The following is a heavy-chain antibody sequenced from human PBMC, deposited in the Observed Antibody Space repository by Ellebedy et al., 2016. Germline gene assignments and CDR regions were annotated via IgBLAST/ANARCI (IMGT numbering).Heavy chain of an antibody. D-gene: IGHD3-16*01. V-gene: IGHV4-39*01. CDR1: GGSISSSSYY. J-gene: IGHJ4*02. CDR2: IYFSGTI. CDR3: AIQTLG. Sequence: SETLSLTCTVSGGSISSSSYYWGWIRQPPGKGLEWIGSIYFSGTIYYNPSLKSRFTISVDTSKNQLSLKLTSVTAADTAVYYCAIQTLGWGQGTLVTVSS.